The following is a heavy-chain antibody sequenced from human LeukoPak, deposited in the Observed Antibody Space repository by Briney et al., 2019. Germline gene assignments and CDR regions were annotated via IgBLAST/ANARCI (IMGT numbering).Heavy chain of an antibody. CDR1: GFTFSSYS. Sequence: PGGSLRLSCAASGFTFSSYSMNWVRHAPGKGLEWVSYIGHTGSITDYADSVKGRFTISRDNAKNSLYLQMNTLRAEDTAVYYCVRDGAVVTSGNYPWRYFQYWGQGTLVTVSS. CDR3: VRDGAVVTSGNYPWRYFQY. D-gene: IGHD3-10*01. J-gene: IGHJ1*01. V-gene: IGHV3-48*04. CDR2: IGHTGSIT.